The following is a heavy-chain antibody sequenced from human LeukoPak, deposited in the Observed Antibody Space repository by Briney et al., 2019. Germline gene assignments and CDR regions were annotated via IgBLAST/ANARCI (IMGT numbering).Heavy chain of an antibody. Sequence: PGGSLRLSCVVSGYSFSPNLMTWVPQAPGKGLEWVATILPAGKESYRVDSVKGRFIVSRDNAKNSLFLQMNSLRDDDTALYYCMSAHGYWGQGTLVTVSS. CDR2: ILPAGKES. V-gene: IGHV3-7*01. J-gene: IGHJ4*02. CDR1: GYSFSPNL. CDR3: MSAHGY.